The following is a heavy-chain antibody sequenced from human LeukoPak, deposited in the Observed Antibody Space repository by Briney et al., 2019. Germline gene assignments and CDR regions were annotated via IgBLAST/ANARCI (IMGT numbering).Heavy chain of an antibody. J-gene: IGHJ4*02. V-gene: IGHV1-69*05. CDR3: ARSYYYDSSGYAHFDY. CDR1: GGTFSSYA. D-gene: IGHD3-22*01. CDR2: IIPMFGTA. Sequence: ASVKVSCKASGGTFSSYAISWVRQAPGQGLEWMGGIIPMFGTANYAQKFQGRVTITTAETTSTAYMELSSLRSEDTAVYYCARSYYYDSSGYAHFDYWGQGTLVTVSS.